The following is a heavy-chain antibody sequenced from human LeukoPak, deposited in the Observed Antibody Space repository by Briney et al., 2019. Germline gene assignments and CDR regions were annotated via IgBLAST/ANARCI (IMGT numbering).Heavy chain of an antibody. V-gene: IGHV4-30-4*01. J-gene: IGHJ4*02. D-gene: IGHD3-10*01. CDR1: GGSISSGDYY. CDR3: ARGPYGSGSYY. CDR2: IYYSGTT. Sequence: SETLSLTCTVSGGSISSGDYYWSWIRQPPGKGLEWIGYIYYSGTTYYNPSLRSRVTISVDTSKNQFSLKLTSVTAADTAVYFCARGPYGSGSYYWGQGTLVTVSS.